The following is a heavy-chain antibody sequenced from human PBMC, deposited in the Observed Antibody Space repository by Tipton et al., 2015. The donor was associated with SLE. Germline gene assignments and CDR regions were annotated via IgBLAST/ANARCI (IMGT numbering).Heavy chain of an antibody. Sequence: TLSLTCTVSGGSISSSSYYWGWIRQPPGKGLEWIGRIYYSGSTYYNPSLKSRVTISVDTSKNQFSLKLSSVTAADTAVYYCARHQPVVIASNGAFDIWGQGTMVTVSS. D-gene: IGHD2-21*01. V-gene: IGHV4-39*07. CDR2: IYYSGST. J-gene: IGHJ3*02. CDR1: GGSISSSSYY. CDR3: ARHQPVVIASNGAFDI.